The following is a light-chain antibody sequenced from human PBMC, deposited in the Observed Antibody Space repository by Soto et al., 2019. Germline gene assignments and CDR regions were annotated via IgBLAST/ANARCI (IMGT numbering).Light chain of an antibody. CDR3: QQYGSSLRT. V-gene: IGKV3-20*01. CDR1: QSVNSNY. Sequence: EIVLTQSPGTLSLSPGXRATLSCRASQSVNSNYLAWYQQKPGQPPRLLIYTASSRATGIPDRFSGSGSGTDFTLTVSRLEPEDFAVYYCQQYGSSLRTFGQGTKVDIK. J-gene: IGKJ1*01. CDR2: TAS.